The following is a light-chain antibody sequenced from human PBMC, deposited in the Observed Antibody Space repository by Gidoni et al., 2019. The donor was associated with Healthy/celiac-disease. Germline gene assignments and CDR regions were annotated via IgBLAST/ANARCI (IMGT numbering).Light chain of an antibody. V-gene: IGLV2-14*01. CDR3: SSYTSSSFYV. Sequence: QSAPPQPVSVSGSSGQSITISCTGTSSDVGGYNYVSWYQQHPGKAPKLMIYDVSNRPSGVSNRFSGSKSGNTASLTISGLQAEDEADYYCSSYTSSSFYVFGTGTKVTVL. CDR2: DVS. CDR1: SSDVGGYNY. J-gene: IGLJ1*01.